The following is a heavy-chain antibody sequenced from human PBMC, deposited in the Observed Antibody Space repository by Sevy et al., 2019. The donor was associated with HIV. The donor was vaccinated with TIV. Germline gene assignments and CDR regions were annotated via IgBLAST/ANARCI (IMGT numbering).Heavy chain of an antibody. CDR3: AIGPRYCSGGSCQH. J-gene: IGHJ4*02. D-gene: IGHD2-15*01. CDR2: ISDSGGNT. V-gene: IGHV3-23*01. Sequence: GGCLRLSCAASGFTFSRYSMSWVRQSPGKGLEWVSVISDSGGNTIYADSVKGRFTVSRDNSRNTLYLQMNSLGAEDTAIYYCAIGPRYCSGGSCQHWGEGTVVTVSS. CDR1: GFTFSRYS.